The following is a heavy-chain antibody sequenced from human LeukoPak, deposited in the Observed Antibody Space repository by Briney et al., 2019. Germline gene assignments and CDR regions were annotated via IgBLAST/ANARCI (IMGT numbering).Heavy chain of an antibody. J-gene: IGHJ5*02. Sequence: GASVKVSCKASGGTFNSYSISWVRQAPGQGLEWMGRIIPVLGTADYAQKFQGRVTITADRSTTTAYLELRSLRFDDTAIYYCARKVFYDLETGYGWFDPWGQGTLVTVSS. CDR3: ARKVFYDLETGYGWFDP. CDR2: IIPVLGTA. D-gene: IGHD5/OR15-5a*01. CDR1: GGTFNSYS. V-gene: IGHV1-69*08.